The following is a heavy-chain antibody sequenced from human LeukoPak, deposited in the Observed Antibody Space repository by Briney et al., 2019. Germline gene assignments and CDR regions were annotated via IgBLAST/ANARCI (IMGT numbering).Heavy chain of an antibody. J-gene: IGHJ4*02. CDR2: IGASGGNT. Sequence: PGGFLRLSCATSGFTFTNYAMSWVRQAPGKGLEWVSAIGASGGNTYYADSVKGRFTISRDNSKNMLYLQMNSLRAEDTAVYYCAKDRIRDGYNDYWGQGILVTVSS. CDR1: GFTFTNYA. CDR3: AKDRIRDGYNDY. D-gene: IGHD5-24*01. V-gene: IGHV3-23*01.